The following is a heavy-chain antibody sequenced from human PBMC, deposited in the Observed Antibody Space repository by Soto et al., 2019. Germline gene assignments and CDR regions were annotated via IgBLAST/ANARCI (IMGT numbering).Heavy chain of an antibody. CDR3: ARDPSTTGYYGLDV. Sequence: GWSLRLSCASSGFTVKNYQMNWVRQAPGKGLEWVSVIYSGGVTYYPDSVKGRFTIIRDTSRNSVYLQMNSLRADDTAIYYCARDPSTTGYYGLDVWGQGTTVTVSS. CDR2: IYSGGVT. V-gene: IGHV3-53*01. J-gene: IGHJ6*02. CDR1: GFTVKNYQ.